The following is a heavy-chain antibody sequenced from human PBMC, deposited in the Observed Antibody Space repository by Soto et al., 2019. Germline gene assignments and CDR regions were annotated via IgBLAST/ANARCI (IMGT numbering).Heavy chain of an antibody. CDR3: AKGSSGWYPGYYYYGMDV. V-gene: IGHV3-30*18. CDR1: GFTFSSYG. Sequence: QVQLVESGGGVVQPGRSLRLSCAASGFTFSSYGMHWVRQAPGKGLEWVAVISYDGSNKYYADSVKGRFTISRDNSKNTLYLQMNSLRAEDTAVYYCAKGSSGWYPGYYYYGMDVWGQGTTVTVSS. D-gene: IGHD6-19*01. CDR2: ISYDGSNK. J-gene: IGHJ6*02.